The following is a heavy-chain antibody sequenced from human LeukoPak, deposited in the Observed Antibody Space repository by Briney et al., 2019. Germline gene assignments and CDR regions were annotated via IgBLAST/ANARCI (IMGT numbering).Heavy chain of an antibody. CDR2: ISYDGITT. CDR1: GFTFSSYA. J-gene: IGHJ4*02. D-gene: IGHD2-21*02. V-gene: IGHV3-30*04. Sequence: GGSLRLSCAASGFTFSSYAMHWVRQAPGKGLEWVVTISYDGITTFNADSVRGRFTISSDDSKNTLYLHMNTLRLEDTAIYYCARGDHNLTCVVVTPFVYGGEGTLVTVSS. CDR3: ARGDHNLTCVVVTPFVY.